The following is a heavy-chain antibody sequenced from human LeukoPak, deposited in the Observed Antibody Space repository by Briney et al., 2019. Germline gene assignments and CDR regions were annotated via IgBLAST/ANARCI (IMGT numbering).Heavy chain of an antibody. CDR2: ISSSASTI. CDR3: ARAYYYDSSGYYPFGY. Sequence: PGGSLRLSCAASGFTFSSYDMNWVRQAPGKGLEWVSYISSSASTIYYADSVKGRFTISRDNAKNSLYLQMNSLRAEDTAFYYCARAYYYDSSGYYPFGYWGQGTLVTVSS. CDR1: GFTFSSYD. V-gene: IGHV3-48*03. J-gene: IGHJ4*02. D-gene: IGHD3-22*01.